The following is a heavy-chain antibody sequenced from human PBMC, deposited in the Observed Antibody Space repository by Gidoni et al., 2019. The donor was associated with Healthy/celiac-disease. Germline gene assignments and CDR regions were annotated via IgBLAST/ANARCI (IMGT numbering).Heavy chain of an antibody. Sequence: QVQLVESGGGVVQPGRSLRLPCAASGFTFSSYAMHWVRQAPGKGLEWVAVISYDGSNKYYADSVKGRFTISRDNSKNTLYLQMNSLRAEDTAVYYCARDGEPAAMPAHAFDIWGQGTMVTVSS. J-gene: IGHJ3*02. D-gene: IGHD2-2*01. V-gene: IGHV3-30-3*01. CDR1: GFTFSSYA. CDR2: ISYDGSNK. CDR3: ARDGEPAAMPAHAFDI.